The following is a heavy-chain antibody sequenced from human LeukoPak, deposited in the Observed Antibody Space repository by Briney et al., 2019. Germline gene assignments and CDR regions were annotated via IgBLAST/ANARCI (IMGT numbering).Heavy chain of an antibody. V-gene: IGHV1-8*01. CDR1: GYTFTSYD. D-gene: IGHD6-13*01. CDR3: ARGYYSCNYYYGMDV. CDR2: MNPNSGNT. J-gene: IGHJ6*02. Sequence: PGASVKVSCKASGYTFTSYDINWVRQATEQGLEWMGWMNPNSGNTGYAQKFQGRVTMTRNTSISTAYMELSSLRSEDTAVYYCARGYYSCNYYYGMDVWGQGTTVTVSS.